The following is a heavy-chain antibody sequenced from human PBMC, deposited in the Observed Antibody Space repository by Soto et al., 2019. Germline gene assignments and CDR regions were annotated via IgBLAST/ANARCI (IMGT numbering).Heavy chain of an antibody. CDR1: GFTFSSYS. CDR3: AIAGSGSYFNVPDAFDI. J-gene: IGHJ3*02. D-gene: IGHD3-10*01. V-gene: IGHV3-21*01. CDR2: ISSSSSYL. Sequence: EVQLVESGGGLVKPGGSLRLSCAASGFTFSSYSMNWVRQAPGKGLEWVSSISSSSSYLYYADSVKGRFTISRDNAKHSRYLQMNSRIAEDTAVYYCAIAGSGSYFNVPDAFDIWGQGTMVTVSS.